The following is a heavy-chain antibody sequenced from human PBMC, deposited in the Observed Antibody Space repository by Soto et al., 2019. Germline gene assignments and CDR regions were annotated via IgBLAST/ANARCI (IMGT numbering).Heavy chain of an antibody. J-gene: IGHJ4*02. CDR2: IYYSGST. D-gene: IGHD2-21*02. CDR1: GGSISSGDYY. CDR3: ARVVVATDMGPIYFDY. Sequence: SETLSLTCTVSGGSISSGDYYWSWIRQPPGKGLEWIGYIYYSGSTYYNPSLKSRVTISVDTSKNQFSLKLSSVTAADTAVYYCARVVVATDMGPIYFDYWGQGTLVTVSS. V-gene: IGHV4-30-4*01.